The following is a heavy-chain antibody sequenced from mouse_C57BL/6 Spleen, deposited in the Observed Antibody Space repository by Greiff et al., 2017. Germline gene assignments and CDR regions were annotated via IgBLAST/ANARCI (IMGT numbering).Heavy chain of an antibody. CDR3: ARRITTVVDY. V-gene: IGHV1-50*01. J-gene: IGHJ2*01. D-gene: IGHD1-1*01. CDR2: IDPSDSYT. CDR1: GYTFTSYW. Sequence: VQLQQPGAELVKPGASVKLSCKASGYTFTSYWMQWVKQRPGPGLEWIGEIDPSDSYTNYNQKFKGKATLTVDTSSSTAYMQLSSLTSEDSAVYYCARRITTVVDYWGQGTTLTVSS.